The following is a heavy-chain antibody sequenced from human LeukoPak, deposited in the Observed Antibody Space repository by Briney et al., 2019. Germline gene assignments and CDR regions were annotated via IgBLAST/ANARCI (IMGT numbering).Heavy chain of an antibody. V-gene: IGHV3-48*02. CDR2: ISSSSGAI. J-gene: IGHJ3*02. CDR3: ARDPPAPFVYGGTYPPDAFDI. D-gene: IGHD1-26*01. CDR1: GFTFNTYN. Sequence: PGGSLRLSCAASGFTFNTYNMNWVRQTPSKGLEWISYISSSSGAIYYADSVKGRFTTSRDNAKNSLYLQMNSLRDEDTAVYYCARDPPAPFVYGGTYPPDAFDIWGQGAMVTVSS.